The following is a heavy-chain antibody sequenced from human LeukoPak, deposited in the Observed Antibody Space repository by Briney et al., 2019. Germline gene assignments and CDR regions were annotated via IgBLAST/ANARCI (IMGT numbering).Heavy chain of an antibody. V-gene: IGHV3-64D*06. CDR2: ISPNGGST. D-gene: IGHD1-1*01. Sequence: PGGSLRLSCSASGFIFSSYAMHWVRQAPGKGLEYVSAISPNGGSTYYADSVKGRFSISRDNSKNILYLQMSSVRPEDTAVYYCVPKGNEGYWGQGTLVTDSS. J-gene: IGHJ4*02. CDR3: VPKGNEGY. CDR1: GFIFSSYA.